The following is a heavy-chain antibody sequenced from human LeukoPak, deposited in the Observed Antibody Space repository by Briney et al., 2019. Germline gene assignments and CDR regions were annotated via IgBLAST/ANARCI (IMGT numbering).Heavy chain of an antibody. V-gene: IGHV1-18*01. Sequence: ASVKVSCKASGYTFASYGISWVRQAPGQGLEWMGWISAYNGNTNYAQKLQGRVTMTADTSTSTAYMELRSLRSDDTAVYYCARVVGAASESWFDPWGQGTLVTVSS. CDR2: ISAYNGNT. J-gene: IGHJ5*02. D-gene: IGHD1-26*01. CDR1: GYTFASYG. CDR3: ARVVGAASESWFDP.